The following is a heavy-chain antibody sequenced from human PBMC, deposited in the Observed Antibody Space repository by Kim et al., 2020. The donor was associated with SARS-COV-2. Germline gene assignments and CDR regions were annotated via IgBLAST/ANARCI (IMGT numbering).Heavy chain of an antibody. V-gene: IGHV4-61*01. Sequence: SETLSLTCTVSGGSVSSGSYYWSWIRQPPGKGLEWIGYIYYSGSTNYNPSLKSRVTISVDTSKNQFSLKLSSVTAADTAVYYCARDSPPYCSGGSCDIYGMDVWGQGTTVTVSS. CDR2: IYYSGST. CDR1: GGSVSSGSYY. CDR3: ARDSPPYCSGGSCDIYGMDV. J-gene: IGHJ6*02. D-gene: IGHD2-15*01.